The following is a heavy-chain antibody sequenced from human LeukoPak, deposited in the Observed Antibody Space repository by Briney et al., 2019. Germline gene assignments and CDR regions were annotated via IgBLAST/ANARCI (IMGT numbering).Heavy chain of an antibody. D-gene: IGHD2-8*01. V-gene: IGHV3-20*04. CDR2: ISWNGGNT. Sequence: GGSLRLSCAASGFKFNDYGMSWVRQAPGKGLEWVSGISWNGGNTGYADSVKGRFTISRDNAKNSLFLQVNSLRADDTAFYYCAREGIYCVNGVCYLDYWGQGTLVTVSS. J-gene: IGHJ4*02. CDR3: AREGIYCVNGVCYLDY. CDR1: GFKFNDYG.